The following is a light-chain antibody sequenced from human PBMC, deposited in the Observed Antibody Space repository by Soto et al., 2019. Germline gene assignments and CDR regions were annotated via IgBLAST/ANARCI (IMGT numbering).Light chain of an antibody. CDR3: QQSYSTPWT. Sequence: DIQMTRSPSSLSASVGDRVTITCRASQSISSYLNWYQQKPGKAPKLLIYAASSLQSGVPSRFSGSGSGTDFTLTISSLQPEDFATYYCQQSYSTPWTIGQGTKVEIK. CDR1: QSISSY. V-gene: IGKV1-39*01. CDR2: AAS. J-gene: IGKJ1*01.